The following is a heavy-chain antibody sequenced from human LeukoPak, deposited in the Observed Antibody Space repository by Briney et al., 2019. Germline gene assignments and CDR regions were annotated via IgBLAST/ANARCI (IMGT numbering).Heavy chain of an antibody. J-gene: IGHJ4*02. CDR3: ARGGSGSYYTIFDY. Sequence: GGSLRLSCEVSGFTLSSYTMNWVRQAPGKGLEWVSSISSSSSYIYYADSVKGRFTISRDNARNSLYLQMNSLRAEDTAVYYCARGGSGSYYTIFDYWGQGTLVTVSS. CDR1: GFTLSSYT. CDR2: ISSSSSYI. D-gene: IGHD3-10*01. V-gene: IGHV3-21*01.